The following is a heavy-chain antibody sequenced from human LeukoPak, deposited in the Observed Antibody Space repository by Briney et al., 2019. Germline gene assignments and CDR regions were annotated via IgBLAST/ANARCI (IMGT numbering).Heavy chain of an antibody. CDR2: ISSSGSTI. J-gene: IGHJ3*02. V-gene: IGHV3-11*01. D-gene: IGHD3-9*01. CDR3: AKDTDYDILTGYYPGPVDAFDI. CDR1: GFTFSDYY. Sequence: GGSLRLSCAASGFTFSDYYMSWIRQAPGKGLEWVAYISSSGSTIYYADSVEGRFTISRDNAKNSLYLQMISLRAEDTALYYCAKDTDYDILTGYYPGPVDAFDIWGQVTMVTVSS.